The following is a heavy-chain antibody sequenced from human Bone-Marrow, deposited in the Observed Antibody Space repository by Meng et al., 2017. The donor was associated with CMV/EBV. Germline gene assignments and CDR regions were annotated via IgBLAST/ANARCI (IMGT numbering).Heavy chain of an antibody. J-gene: IGHJ4*02. CDR3: ARGRPSYGDYS. CDR1: GGSISSGSYY. V-gene: IGHV4-61*02. Sequence: QVQLQEAGPGLVKPSQTLSLTCTVSGGSISSGSYYWSWIRQPAGKGLEWIGRIYTSGSTNYNPSLKSRVTISGDTSKNQFSLKLSSVTAADTAVYYCARGRPSYGDYSWGQGTLVTVSS. D-gene: IGHD4-17*01. CDR2: IYTSGST.